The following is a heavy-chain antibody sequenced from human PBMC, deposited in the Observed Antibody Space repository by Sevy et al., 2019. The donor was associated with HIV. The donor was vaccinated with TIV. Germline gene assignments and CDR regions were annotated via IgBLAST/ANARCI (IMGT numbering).Heavy chain of an antibody. CDR1: GVSFSNAW. Sequence: GGSLRLSCAASGVSFSNAWMNWVRQAPGKGLEWVGHIKCTIDGGPPPRYAAPVSDRFTISKDYSSDTLYVHLQMNSLRAEDTAVYYCANTSAKGDDAFNIWGQGTMVTVSS. J-gene: IGHJ3*02. CDR2: IKCTIDGGPPP. CDR3: ANTSAKGDDAFNI. V-gene: IGHV3-15*07. D-gene: IGHD3-16*01.